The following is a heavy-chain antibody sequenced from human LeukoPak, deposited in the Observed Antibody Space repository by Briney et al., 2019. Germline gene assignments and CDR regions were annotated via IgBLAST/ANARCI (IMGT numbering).Heavy chain of an antibody. V-gene: IGHV4-59*01. CDR3: ASYGDYEGWFDP. J-gene: IGHJ5*02. CDR1: GGSISGYY. Sequence: PSETLSLTCTVSGGSISGYYWNWIRQPPGKGLEWIGYIYSSGSTNYNPSLKSRVTISLDTSTNQFSLKLSSVTAADTAVYYCASYGDYEGWFDPWGQGILVTVSS. D-gene: IGHD4-17*01. CDR2: IYSSGST.